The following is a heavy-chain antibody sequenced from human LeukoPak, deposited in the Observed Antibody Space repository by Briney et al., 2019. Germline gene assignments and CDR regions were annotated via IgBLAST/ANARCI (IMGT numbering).Heavy chain of an antibody. D-gene: IGHD3-22*01. J-gene: IGHJ6*03. CDR1: GGTFSSYA. V-gene: IGHV1-69*05. CDR3: ARDLNYDSSGYRPGENYYYYMDV. Sequence: SVKVSCKASGGTFSSYAISWVRQAPGQGLEWMGRIIPTFGTANYAQKFQGRVTITTDESTSTAYMELSSLRSEDTAVYYCARDLNYDSSGYRPGENYYYYMDVWGKGTTVTVSS. CDR2: IIPTFGTA.